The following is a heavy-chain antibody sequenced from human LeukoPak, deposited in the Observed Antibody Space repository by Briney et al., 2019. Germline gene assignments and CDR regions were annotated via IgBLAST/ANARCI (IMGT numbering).Heavy chain of an antibody. CDR3: ARDAVDTANAV. CDR2: ITNDGSST. V-gene: IGHV3-74*01. J-gene: IGHJ6*02. CDR1: GLTFSSHW. D-gene: IGHD5-18*01. Sequence: GGSMRLSCAASGLTFSSHWMHWVRQAPGKGLVWVSRITNDGSSTTYADSVKGRFTISRDNAKNTLYLQMNSLRAEDTAVYYCARDAVDTANAVWGQGTTVTVSS.